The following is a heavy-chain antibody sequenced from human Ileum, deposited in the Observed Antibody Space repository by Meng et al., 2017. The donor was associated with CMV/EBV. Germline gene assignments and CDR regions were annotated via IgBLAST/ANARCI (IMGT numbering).Heavy chain of an antibody. J-gene: IGHJ4*02. CDR2: INGDGGGI. D-gene: IGHD6-13*01. V-gene: IGHV3-74*01. Sequence: GESLKISCAASGFTFSNSWMHWVRQAPGKGLVWVSRINGDGGGITYADSVKGRFTISRDNAKNTLWLQMDSLRAEDTAVYYCGSSEYSNKFDYWGQGTLVTVSS. CDR3: GSSEYSNKFDY. CDR1: GFTFSNSW.